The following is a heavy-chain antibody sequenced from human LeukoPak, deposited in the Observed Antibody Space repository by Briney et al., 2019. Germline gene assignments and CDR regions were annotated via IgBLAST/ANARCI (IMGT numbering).Heavy chain of an antibody. V-gene: IGHV1-18*01. CDR3: ARHRHSGYDYIDY. J-gene: IGHJ4*02. D-gene: IGHD5-12*01. Sequence: ASVKVSCKASGYTFTSYAMNWVRQAPGQGLEWMGWISAYNGNTNYAQKLQGRVTMTTDTSTSTAYMELRSLRSEDTAVYYCARHRHSGYDYIDYWGQGTLVTVSS. CDR2: ISAYNGNT. CDR1: GYTFTSYA.